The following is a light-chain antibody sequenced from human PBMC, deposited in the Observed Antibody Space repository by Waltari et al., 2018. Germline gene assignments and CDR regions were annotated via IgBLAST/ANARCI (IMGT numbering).Light chain of an antibody. CDR1: SSAIGTSNS. J-gene: IGLJ1*01. CDR3: DSKSSSSPHV. CDR2: DVS. Sequence: QSALTPPASVSGSPGQSITVPCPGTSSAIGTSNSVYWYQQHPGKAPKLMIYDVSSRPSGVSNRFSGSKSGNTASLTISGLQAEDEADYYCDSKSSSSPHVFGTGTKVTVL. V-gene: IGLV2-14*03.